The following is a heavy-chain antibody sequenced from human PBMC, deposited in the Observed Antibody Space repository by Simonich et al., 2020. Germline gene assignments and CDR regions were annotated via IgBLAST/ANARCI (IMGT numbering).Heavy chain of an antibody. J-gene: IGHJ1*01. CDR2: KNHNSGGT. CDR1: GYTFTGYY. CDR3: ARSHIAAAGTGYFQH. V-gene: IGHV1-2*02. Sequence: QVQLVQSGAEVKKPGASVKVSCKASGYTFTGYYMHWVRQAPGQGLEWMGWKNHNSGGTNYAQKLQGRVTMTRDTSISTAYMELSRLRSDDTAVYYCARSHIAAAGTGYFQHWGQGTLVTVSS. D-gene: IGHD6-13*01.